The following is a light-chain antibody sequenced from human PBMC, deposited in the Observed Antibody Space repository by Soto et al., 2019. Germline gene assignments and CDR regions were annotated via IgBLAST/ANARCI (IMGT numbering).Light chain of an antibody. J-gene: IGKJ1*01. CDR3: QQYNNWPLWT. CDR2: GAS. Sequence: EIVLPQSPATLSASLGERATLSCRATQSVRSNLAWYQQKPGQPPRLLMYGASTRATDVPDRFSGSGSGTEFTVTISSLQSEDFAVYYCQQYNNWPLWTFGQGTKVEIK. V-gene: IGKV3-15*01. CDR1: QSVRSN.